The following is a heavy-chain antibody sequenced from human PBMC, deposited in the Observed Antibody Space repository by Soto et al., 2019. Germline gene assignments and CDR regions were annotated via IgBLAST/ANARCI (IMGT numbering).Heavy chain of an antibody. V-gene: IGHV1-46*01. J-gene: IGHJ2*01. CDR1: GDTFIAYY. CDR3: MRGG. Sequence: ASLKVSCKTAGDTFIAYYVHWARLAPGRGIQWLGWINPSDGITAFSLICQGRGTMTRDTSTSAVHMELSSLTSADTAVYYCMRGGWGR. CDR2: INPSDGIT. D-gene: IGHD3-16*01.